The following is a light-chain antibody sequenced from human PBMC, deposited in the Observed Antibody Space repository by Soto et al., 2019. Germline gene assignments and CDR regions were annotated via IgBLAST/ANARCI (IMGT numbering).Light chain of an antibody. CDR1: QAINGW. J-gene: IGKJ2*01. Sequence: DIQMTQSPPSVSASVGDRVTITCRASQAINGWLSWYQQKPGKAPKLLISVASRLESGVPSRFSGSGAGTEFSLTVTSLQPEDFATYYCQQAFRFPHTFGQGTSWRS. CDR2: VAS. V-gene: IGKV1-12*01. CDR3: QQAFRFPHT.